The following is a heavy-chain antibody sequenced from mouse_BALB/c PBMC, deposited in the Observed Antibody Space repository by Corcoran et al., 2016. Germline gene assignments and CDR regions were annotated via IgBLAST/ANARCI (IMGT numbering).Heavy chain of an antibody. CDR1: GYTFTSYV. D-gene: IGHD2-2*01. CDR3: AREVPGGYPFDY. V-gene: IGHV1S136*01. J-gene: IGHJ2*01. Sequence: EVQLQQSGPGLVKPGATVKMSCKASGYTFTSYVRHWMKQQPGQGLEWIGYIYPYNDDTKYNEEFKGKHTLSSDKSAITAYMELNSLTSEDSAVYYCAREVPGGYPFDYGRQGTTLTVSS. CDR2: IYPYNDDT.